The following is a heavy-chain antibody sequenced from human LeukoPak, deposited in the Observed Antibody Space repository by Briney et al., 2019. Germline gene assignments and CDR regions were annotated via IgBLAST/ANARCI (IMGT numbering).Heavy chain of an antibody. D-gene: IGHD4-17*01. CDR1: GFTFSSYG. V-gene: IGHV3-30*03. CDR3: ARGNDYGDSSGIWFDP. Sequence: GGSLRLSCAASGFTFSSYGMHWVRQAPGKGLEWVAVISYDGSNKYYADSVKGRFTISRDNSKNTLYLQMNSLRAEDTAVYYCARGNDYGDSSGIWFDPWGQGTLVTVSS. CDR2: ISYDGSNK. J-gene: IGHJ5*02.